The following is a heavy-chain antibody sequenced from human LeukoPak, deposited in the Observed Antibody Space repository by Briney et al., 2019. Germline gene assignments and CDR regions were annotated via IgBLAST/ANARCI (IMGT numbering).Heavy chain of an antibody. CDR1: GGSISSSSYY. J-gene: IGHJ4*02. Sequence: KPSETLSLTCTVSGGSISSSSYYWSWIRQPPGKGLEWIGYIYYSGSTNYNPSLKSRVTISVDTSKNQFSLKLSSVTAADTAVYYCARGVVDTAMATDFDYWGQGTLVTVSS. CDR2: IYYSGST. V-gene: IGHV4-61*01. D-gene: IGHD5-18*01. CDR3: ARGVVDTAMATDFDY.